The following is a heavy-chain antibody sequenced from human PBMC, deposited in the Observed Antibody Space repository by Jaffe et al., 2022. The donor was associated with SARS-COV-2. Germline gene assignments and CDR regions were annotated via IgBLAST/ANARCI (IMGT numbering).Heavy chain of an antibody. J-gene: IGHJ4*02. D-gene: IGHD1-26*01. CDR3: AKDFFDSGSYRYYFDY. V-gene: IGHV3-9*01. Sequence: EVQLVESGGGLVQPGRSLRLSCAASGFTFDDYAMHWVRQAPGKGLEWVSGISWNSGSIGYADSVKGRFTISRDNAKNSLYLQMNSLRAEDTALYYCAKDFFDSGSYRYYFDYWGQGTLVTVSS. CDR1: GFTFDDYA. CDR2: ISWNSGSI.